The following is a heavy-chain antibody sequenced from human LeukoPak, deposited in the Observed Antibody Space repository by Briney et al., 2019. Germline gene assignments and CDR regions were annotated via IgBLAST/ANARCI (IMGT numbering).Heavy chain of an antibody. CDR3: AKDLGMGGGSCFHH. J-gene: IGHJ5*02. CDR1: GFIFSSYA. V-gene: IGHV3-23*01. D-gene: IGHD2-15*01. Sequence: GGSLRLSCAASGFIFSSYAMSWVRQAPGKGLEWVSAISGSGGNTYYAGSVKGRFTISRDNSRNTLYLQMNSLRVEDTAVYYCAKDLGMGGGSCFHHWSQGSLVTVSS. CDR2: ISGSGGNT.